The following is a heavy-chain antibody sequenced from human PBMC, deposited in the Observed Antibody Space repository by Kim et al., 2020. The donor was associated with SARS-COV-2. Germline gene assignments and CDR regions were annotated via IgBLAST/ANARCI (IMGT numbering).Heavy chain of an antibody. CDR2: TNPSGGST. J-gene: IGHJ5*02. CDR1: GYTFTSYY. CDR3: ARDQLGSGGTWWFDP. Sequence: ASVKVSCKASGYTFTSYYMHWVRQAPGQGLEWMGITNPSGGSTSYAQKFQGRVTMTRDTSTSTVYMELSSLRSEDTAVYYCARDQLGSGGTWWFDPWGQGTLVTVSS. V-gene: IGHV1-46*01. D-gene: IGHD6-19*01.